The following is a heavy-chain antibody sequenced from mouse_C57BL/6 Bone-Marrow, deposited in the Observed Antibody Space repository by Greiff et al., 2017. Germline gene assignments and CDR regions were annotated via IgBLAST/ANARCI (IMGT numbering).Heavy chain of an antibody. CDR2: IYPGDGDT. J-gene: IGHJ2*01. D-gene: IGHD2-5*01. Sequence: QVQLKESGPELVKPGASVKISCKASGYAFSSSWMNWVKQRPGKGLEWIGRIYPGDGDTNYNGKFKGKATLTADKSSSTAYMQLSSLTSEDSAVYFCARRGAAAYYSNYGYFDYWGQGTTLTVSS. V-gene: IGHV1-82*01. CDR3: ARRGAAAYYSNYGYFDY. CDR1: GYAFSSSW.